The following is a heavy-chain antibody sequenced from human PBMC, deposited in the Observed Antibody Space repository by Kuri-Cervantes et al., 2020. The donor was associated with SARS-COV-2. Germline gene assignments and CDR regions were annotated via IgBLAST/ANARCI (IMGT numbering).Heavy chain of an antibody. CDR1: GFTFSIYA. CDR2: ISGSGGST. Sequence: GGSLRLSCTASGFTFSIYAMTWVRRSPGKGLEWVSGISGSGGSTSYSDSVKGRFSISRDNAKNSLYLQMNSLRDEDTAVYYCAREGSQFDPWGQGTLVTVSS. V-gene: IGHV3-23*01. CDR3: AREGSQFDP. J-gene: IGHJ5*02.